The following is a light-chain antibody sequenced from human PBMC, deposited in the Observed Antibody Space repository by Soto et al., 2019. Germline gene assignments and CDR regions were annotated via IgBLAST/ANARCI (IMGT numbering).Light chain of an antibody. CDR3: QQYGSSPGT. J-gene: IGKJ1*01. V-gene: IGKV3-20*01. CDR2: DTS. Sequence: EIVLTQSPGTLSLSTGERTNLSSRASQSVRDRYLAWYQQKHGQAPSLLIYDTSTRATGVPDRFSGSGYGTDFDLTISRVETEDFAIYFCQQYGSSPGTFGQGTKVDIK. CDR1: QSVRDRY.